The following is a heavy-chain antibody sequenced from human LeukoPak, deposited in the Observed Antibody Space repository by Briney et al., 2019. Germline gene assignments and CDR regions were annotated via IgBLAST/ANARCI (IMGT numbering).Heavy chain of an antibody. D-gene: IGHD5-18*01. Sequence: SGKPSSKPSGGIVSRYAISSVRQAPGHPLEWMGGIIPISILANYAPKFQRRVRITAHESTSTAYMELSSLRSEDTAVYSCARWIYSYGYRPSVLYYYYHGMDVWGQGTTVTVSS. J-gene: IGHJ6*02. V-gene: IGHV1-69*13. CDR3: ARWIYSYGYRPSVLYYYYHGMDV. CDR1: GGIVSRYA. CDR2: IIPISILA.